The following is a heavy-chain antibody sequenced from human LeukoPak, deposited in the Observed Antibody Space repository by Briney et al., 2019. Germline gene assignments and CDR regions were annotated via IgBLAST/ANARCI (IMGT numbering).Heavy chain of an antibody. Sequence: ASVKVSCKASGYTFGSDDINWVRQATGQGLEWMGWINPNNGNLGYAQKFQGRVTITRNTPISTAYMELSSLTSEDTAVYYCARDLSTGTSFDYWGQGTLVTVSS. D-gene: IGHD1-1*01. V-gene: IGHV1-8*03. CDR3: ARDLSTGTSFDY. CDR2: INPNNGNL. J-gene: IGHJ4*02. CDR1: GYTFGSDD.